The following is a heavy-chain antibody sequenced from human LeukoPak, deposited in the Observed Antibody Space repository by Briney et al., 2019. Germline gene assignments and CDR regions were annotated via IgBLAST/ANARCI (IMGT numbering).Heavy chain of an antibody. CDR3: ARDLLGGRNYYYMDV. Sequence: GASVKVSCKASGYILTGYYMHWVRQAPGHGLEWMGWINPNSDVTNYAERFQGRVTMTRDTSINTAYMELSSLRSDDTAVYYCARDLLGGRNYYYMDVWGKGTTVTISS. CDR1: GYILTGYY. CDR2: INPNSDVT. J-gene: IGHJ6*03. D-gene: IGHD3-3*01. V-gene: IGHV1-2*02.